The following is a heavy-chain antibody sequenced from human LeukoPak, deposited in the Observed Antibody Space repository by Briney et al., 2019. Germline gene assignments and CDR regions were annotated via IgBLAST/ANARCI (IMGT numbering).Heavy chain of an antibody. Sequence: PSGTLSLTCAVSGGSISSSNWWSWVRQPPGKGLEWIGEIYHSGSTNYNPSLKSRVTISVDKSKNQFSLKLSSVTAADTAVYYCARTYYDFWSGYYNGRFVDYWGQGTLVTVSS. V-gene: IGHV4-4*02. CDR3: ARTYYDFWSGYYNGRFVDY. J-gene: IGHJ4*02. CDR2: IYHSGST. CDR1: GGSISSSNW. D-gene: IGHD3-3*01.